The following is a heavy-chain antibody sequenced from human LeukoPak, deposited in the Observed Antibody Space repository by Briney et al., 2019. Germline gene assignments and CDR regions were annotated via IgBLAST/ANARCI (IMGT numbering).Heavy chain of an antibody. CDR1: GGSISSYY. CDR2: IYYSGST. Sequence: SETLSLTCTVSGGSISSYYWSWIRQPPGKGLEWIGYIYYSGSTNYNPSLKSRVTMSVDTSKNQFSLKLSSVTAADTAVYYCARQWLLGFWYFDFWGRGTLVTVSS. D-gene: IGHD5-12*01. J-gene: IGHJ2*01. V-gene: IGHV4-59*01. CDR3: ARQWLLGFWYFDF.